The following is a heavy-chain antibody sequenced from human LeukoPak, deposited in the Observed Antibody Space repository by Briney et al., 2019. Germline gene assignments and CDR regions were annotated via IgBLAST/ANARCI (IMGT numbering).Heavy chain of an antibody. D-gene: IGHD6-6*01. CDR3: AKPRAGSSLGAFDI. CDR1: GFTFSSYG. Sequence: GGSLRLSCAASGFTFSSYGMHWVRQAPGKGLEWVAFIRYDGSNKYYADSVKGRFTISRDNSKNTLYLQMNSLRAEDTAVYYCAKPRAGSSLGAFDIWGQGTMVTVSS. CDR2: IRYDGSNK. V-gene: IGHV3-30*02. J-gene: IGHJ3*02.